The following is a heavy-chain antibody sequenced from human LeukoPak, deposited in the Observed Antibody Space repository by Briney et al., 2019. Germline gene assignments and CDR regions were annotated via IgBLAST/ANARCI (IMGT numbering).Heavy chain of an antibody. V-gene: IGHV4-34*01. J-gene: IGHJ4*02. CDR1: GGSFSGYY. D-gene: IGHD4-23*01. CDR2: INHSGST. Sequence: KPSETLSLTCAVYGGSFSGYYWSWIRQPPGKGLEWMGEINHSGSTNYNPSLKSRVPISVDKPKNQFSLTLSSVTAADTAVYYCARGNYGGTLRYWGQGTLVTVSS. CDR3: ARGNYGGTLRY.